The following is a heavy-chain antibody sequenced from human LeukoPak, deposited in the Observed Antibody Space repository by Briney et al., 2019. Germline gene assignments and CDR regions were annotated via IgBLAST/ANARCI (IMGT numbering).Heavy chain of an antibody. V-gene: IGHV4-39*01. J-gene: IGHJ6*03. CDR3: ARHPYSGTHWEGTGYHYYYMDV. D-gene: IGHD1-26*01. CDR1: GGSISSYNYY. CDR2: IYYSGST. Sequence: SETLSLTCTVSGGSISSYNYYWGWIRQPPGKGLECIGSIYYSGSTYHNPSLKSRVTISVDTSKNQFSLKLSSVTAADTAVYYCARHPYSGTHWEGTGYHYYYMDVWGKGTTVTVSS.